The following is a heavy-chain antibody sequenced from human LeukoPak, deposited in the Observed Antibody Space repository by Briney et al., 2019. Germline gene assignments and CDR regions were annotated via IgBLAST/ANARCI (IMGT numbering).Heavy chain of an antibody. J-gene: IGHJ4*02. D-gene: IGHD3-10*01. Sequence: PGGSLRLSCAASGFTFSSYAMSWVRQAPGKGLEWVSAISGSGGSTYYADSGKGRFTISRDNSKNTLYLQMNSLRAEDTAVYYCAKRPNPPGVYFDYWGQGTLVTVSS. CDR3: AKRPNPPGVYFDY. CDR1: GFTFSSYA. CDR2: ISGSGGST. V-gene: IGHV3-23*01.